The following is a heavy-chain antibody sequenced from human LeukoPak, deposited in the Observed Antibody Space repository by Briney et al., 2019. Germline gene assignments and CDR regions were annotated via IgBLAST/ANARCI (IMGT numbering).Heavy chain of an antibody. Sequence: GGSLKLSCAASGFTFSGSAVHWVRQASGKGLEWVGRIGSKADSYATAYAASVKGRFTISRDDSKNTASLQMNSLKPEDMAVYYCTAMATTANYFDYWGQGTLVTVSS. D-gene: IGHD5-24*01. V-gene: IGHV3-73*01. J-gene: IGHJ4*02. CDR2: IGSKADSYAT. CDR3: TAMATTANYFDY. CDR1: GFTFSGSA.